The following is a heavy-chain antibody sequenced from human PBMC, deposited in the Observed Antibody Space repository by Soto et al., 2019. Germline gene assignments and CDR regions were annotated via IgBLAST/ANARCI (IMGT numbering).Heavy chain of an antibody. CDR1: CPSIRSSSSS. V-gene: IGHV4-39*01. Sequence: SDNLKNTTPLPCPSIRSSSSSWGLISQPPGKGLEWIGSIYHSGSTYYNPSLKSRVTISVDTSKNQFSLKLSSVTAADTAVYYFARQLAVTNVAVDIWGQGTMVT. J-gene: IGHJ3*02. D-gene: IGHD4-17*01. CDR2: IYHSGST. CDR3: ARQLAVTNVAVDI.